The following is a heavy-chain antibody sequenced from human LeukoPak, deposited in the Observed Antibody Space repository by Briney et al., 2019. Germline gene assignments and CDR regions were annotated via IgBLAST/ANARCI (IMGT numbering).Heavy chain of an antibody. CDR2: ISAYNGNT. J-gene: IGHJ5*02. CDR1: GYTFTSYG. CDR3: ARDPFVAGTEWFDP. D-gene: IGHD6-19*01. Sequence: GASVKVSCKASGYTFTSYGISWVRQAPGQGLEWMGWISAYNGNTNYARKLQGRVTMTTDTSTSTAYMELRSLRSDDTAVYYCARDPFVAGTEWFDPWGQGTLVTVSS. V-gene: IGHV1-18*01.